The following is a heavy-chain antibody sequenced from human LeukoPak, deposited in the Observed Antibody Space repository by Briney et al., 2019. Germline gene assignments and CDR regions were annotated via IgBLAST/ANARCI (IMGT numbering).Heavy chain of an antibody. V-gene: IGHV1-2*02. J-gene: IGHJ3*02. CDR2: INPNSGST. Sequence: GASVKVSCKASGYTFTGYYMHWVRQAPGQGLEWMGWINPNSGSTNYAQKFQGRVTMTRDTSISTAYMELSRLRSDDTAVYYCARAPGYCSSTSCFDAFDIWGQGTMVTVSS. CDR1: GYTFTGYY. D-gene: IGHD2-2*01. CDR3: ARAPGYCSSTSCFDAFDI.